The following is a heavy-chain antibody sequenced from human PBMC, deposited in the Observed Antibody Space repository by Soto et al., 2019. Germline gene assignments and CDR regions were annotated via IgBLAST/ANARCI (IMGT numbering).Heavy chain of an antibody. CDR2: ISYDGSNK. D-gene: IGHD3-10*01. V-gene: IGHV3-30-3*01. CDR3: ARDKSVYGSGKWSLQYY. CDR1: GFTFSSYA. J-gene: IGHJ4*02. Sequence: PGGSLRLSCAASGFTFSSYAMHWVRQAPGKGLEWVAVISYDGSNKYYADSVKGRFTISRDNSKNTLYLQMNSLRAEDTAVYYCARDKSVYGSGKWSLQYYWCPGTLVTVSS.